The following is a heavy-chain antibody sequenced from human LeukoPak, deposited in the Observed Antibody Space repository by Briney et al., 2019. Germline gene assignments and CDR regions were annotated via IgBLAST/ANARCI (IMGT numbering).Heavy chain of an antibody. CDR2: IDHSDSYT. D-gene: IGHD4-23*01. V-gene: IGHV5-10-1*01. CDR1: GYIFTSYW. Sequence: GESLKISCKGSGYIFTSYWISWVRQMPGKGLEWMWRIDHSDSYTNYRPSFQGHVTISVDKSISTAYLQWSSLKASDTAMYYCARHPSGNSRNWFDPWGQGTLVTVSS. J-gene: IGHJ5*02. CDR3: ARHPSGNSRNWFDP.